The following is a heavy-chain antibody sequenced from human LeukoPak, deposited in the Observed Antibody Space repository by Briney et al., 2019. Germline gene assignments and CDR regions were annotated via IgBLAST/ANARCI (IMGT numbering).Heavy chain of an antibody. CDR3: ARWSTARNYYYDTSGYYSREAFDI. Sequence: PGGSLRLSCAASGFTVSSNYMAWVRQAPGKGLEWVSLIYSDSSTYYADSVKSRFTISRDNSKNTLYLQMSSLRAEDTAVYYCARWSTARNYYYDTSGYYSREAFDIWSQGTMVTVSS. CDR1: GFTVSSNY. J-gene: IGHJ3*02. V-gene: IGHV3-53*01. D-gene: IGHD3-22*01. CDR2: IYSDSST.